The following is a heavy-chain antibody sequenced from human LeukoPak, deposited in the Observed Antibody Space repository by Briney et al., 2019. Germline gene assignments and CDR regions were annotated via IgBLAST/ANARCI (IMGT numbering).Heavy chain of an antibody. CDR3: ARGLLCGSCYHTFDY. CDR1: GFTFSSYE. Sequence: GGALRLSCAASGFTFSSYEMSWVRQAPGKGLGWVSYISSSGSTTYYADSVKGRFTISKDNAKNSLHLQMNSLRAEDTAVYYCARGLLCGSCYHTFDYWGQGTLVTVSS. V-gene: IGHV3-48*03. CDR2: ISSSGSTT. D-gene: IGHD2-15*01. J-gene: IGHJ4*02.